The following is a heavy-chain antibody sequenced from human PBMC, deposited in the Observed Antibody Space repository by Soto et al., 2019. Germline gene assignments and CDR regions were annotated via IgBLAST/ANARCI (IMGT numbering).Heavy chain of an antibody. CDR3: AHTPAVQLWATHYYYYGMDV. CDR1: GFSLSTSGVG. D-gene: IGHD5-18*01. Sequence: QITLKESGPTLVKPTQTLTLTCTFSGFSLSTSGVGVGWIRQPPGKALEWLALIYWDDDKRYSPSLKSRLTITKDTSKNQVVLTMTNMDPVDTATYYCAHTPAVQLWATHYYYYGMDVWGQGTTVTVSS. V-gene: IGHV2-5*02. CDR2: IYWDDDK. J-gene: IGHJ6*02.